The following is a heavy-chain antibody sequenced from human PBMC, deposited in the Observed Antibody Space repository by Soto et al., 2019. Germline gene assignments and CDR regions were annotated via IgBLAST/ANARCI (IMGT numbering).Heavy chain of an antibody. D-gene: IGHD2-8*01. CDR1: GFTFRDFA. Sequence: EVQLLESGGVLVQPGESLRLSCAATGFTFRDFAMTWVRQAPGKGLEWVLTITGSGVGMHYADSVKGRFTISRDNSKNTSYLQMNSLRAADTDVYHCAKTNPSKNHTNGWYDWFAPLGQGTLVTVSS. J-gene: IGHJ5*02. CDR3: AKTNPSKNHTNGWYDWFAP. CDR2: ITGSGVGM. V-gene: IGHV3-23*01.